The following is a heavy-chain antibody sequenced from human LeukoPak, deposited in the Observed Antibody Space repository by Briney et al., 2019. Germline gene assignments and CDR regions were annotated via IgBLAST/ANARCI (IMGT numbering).Heavy chain of an antibody. CDR2: FDPEDGET. J-gene: IGHJ4*02. D-gene: IGHD3-16*01. V-gene: IGHV1-24*01. CDR3: ATGLRLGGRDHY. CDR1: GYTLTELS. Sequence: ASVKVSCKVSGYTLTELSMHWVRQAPGKGLEWMGGFDPEDGETIYAQKFQGRVTMTEDTSTDTAYMELSSLRSEDTAVYYCATGLRLGGRDHYWGQGTLVTVSS.